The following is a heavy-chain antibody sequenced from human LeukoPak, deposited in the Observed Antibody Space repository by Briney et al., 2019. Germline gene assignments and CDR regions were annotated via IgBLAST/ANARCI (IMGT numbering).Heavy chain of an antibody. D-gene: IGHD1-14*01. V-gene: IGHV3-23*01. Sequence: GGSLRLSCAASGFTFSSYTMSWVRQAPGKGLEWVSTITTSDGNTYYADSVKGRFTVSRDNSKNTLFLQMNSLRAEDTAVYYCAKDRTGTTTSFDYWGQGTLVTVSS. J-gene: IGHJ4*02. CDR1: GFTFSSYT. CDR3: AKDRTGTTTSFDY. CDR2: ITTSDGNT.